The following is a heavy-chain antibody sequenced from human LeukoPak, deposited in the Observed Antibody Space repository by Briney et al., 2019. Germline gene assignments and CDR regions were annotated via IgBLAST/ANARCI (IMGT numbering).Heavy chain of an antibody. V-gene: IGHV3-72*01. Sequence: GGSLRLSCAASGFTFSSYSMNWVRQAPGKGLEWVGRIRRGANSYTTEYAASVKGGFTISRDDSKNSLYLHMNSLKTEDTAVYHCSRDGGEGGNSAFDIWGQGTMVTVSS. CDR1: GFTFSSYS. CDR2: IRRGANSYTT. CDR3: SRDGGEGGNSAFDI. D-gene: IGHD3-16*01. J-gene: IGHJ3*02.